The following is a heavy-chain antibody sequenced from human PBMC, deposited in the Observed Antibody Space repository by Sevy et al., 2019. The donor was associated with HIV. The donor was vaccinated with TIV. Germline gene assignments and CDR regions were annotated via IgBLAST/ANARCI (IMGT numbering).Heavy chain of an antibody. Sequence: GGSLRLSCAASGFTFSNAWMSWVRQAPVKGLEWVGRIKSKTDGGTTDYAAPVKGRFTISRDDSKNTLYLQMNSLKTEDTAVYYCTTDWATVTSSGPYNWFDPWGQGTLVTVSS. CDR2: IKSKTDGGTT. CDR3: TTDWATVTSSGPYNWFDP. CDR1: GFTFSNAW. V-gene: IGHV3-15*01. D-gene: IGHD4-17*01. J-gene: IGHJ5*02.